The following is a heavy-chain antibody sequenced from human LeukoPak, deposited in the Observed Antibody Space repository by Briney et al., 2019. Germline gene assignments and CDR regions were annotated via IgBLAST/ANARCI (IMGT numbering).Heavy chain of an antibody. CDR1: GSTVKRNY. J-gene: IGHJ3*01. CDR2: IYSGGDT. CDR3: ARLDDSNSRRPENDASDV. Sequence: GGSLRLSCAVSGSTVKRNYMSWARQAPGKGLEWVSVIYSGGDTYYADSVKGRFTISRDNSKNTVYLQMNNLRPEDTAVYYCARLDDSNSRRPENDASDVWGQGTTVTVSS. V-gene: IGHV3-66*02. D-gene: IGHD3-22*01.